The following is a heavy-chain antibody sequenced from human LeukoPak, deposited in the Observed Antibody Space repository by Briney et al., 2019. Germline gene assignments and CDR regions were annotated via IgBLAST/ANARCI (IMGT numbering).Heavy chain of an antibody. V-gene: IGHV3-23*01. D-gene: IGHD7-27*01. CDR3: AKAGGEDAFDI. CDR2: INWNGGST. J-gene: IGHJ3*02. CDR1: GFSFSSYA. Sequence: GGSLRLSCATSGFSFSSYAMSWVRQAPGKGLEWVSGINWNGGSTGYADSVKGRFTISRDNSKNTLYLQMNSLRAEDTAVYYCAKAGGEDAFDIWGQGTMVTVSS.